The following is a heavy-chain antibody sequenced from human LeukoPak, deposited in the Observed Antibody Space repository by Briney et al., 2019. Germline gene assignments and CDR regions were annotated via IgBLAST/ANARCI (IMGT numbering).Heavy chain of an antibody. Sequence: ASVKVSCKASGYTLTAYYIHWVRQAPGQGLEWMEWINSYSGGTNYAQKIQDRVTMTRDTFLSTAYMELSRLKSDDTAVYYCARECGGDSCYDYWGQGTLVTVSS. CDR3: ARECGGDSCYDY. V-gene: IGHV1-2*02. CDR1: GYTLTAYY. CDR2: INSYSGGT. D-gene: IGHD2-15*01. J-gene: IGHJ4*02.